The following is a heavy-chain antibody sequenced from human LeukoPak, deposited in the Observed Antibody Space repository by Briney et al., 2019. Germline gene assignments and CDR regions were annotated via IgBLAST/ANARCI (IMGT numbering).Heavy chain of an antibody. V-gene: IGHV3-21*01. CDR1: GFTFSSYS. D-gene: IGHD4-11*01. CDR3: ARDGMTTPAFDY. Sequence: GGSLRLSCAASGFTFSSYSMNWVRQAPGKGLEWVSSISSSSSYIYYADSVKGRFTISRDNAKNSLHLQMNSLRAEDTAVYYCARDGMTTPAFDYWGQGTLVTVSS. CDR2: ISSSSSYI. J-gene: IGHJ4*02.